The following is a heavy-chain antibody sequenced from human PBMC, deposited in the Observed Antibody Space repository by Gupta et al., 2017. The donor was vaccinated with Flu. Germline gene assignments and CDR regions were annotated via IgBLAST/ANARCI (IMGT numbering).Heavy chain of an antibody. CDR3: ARAQRDCFGPSYFDS. Sequence: QVTLRESGPALAKPTQTLTLTCTFSGFSLTTSGMCVTWIRQSPGKALEWLALIDWYDAKYYTTSLKTRLTISKDNSKNQLSLTLTNMEPVDTATYYCARAQRDCFGPSYFDSWGLGALVTVSS. V-gene: IGHV2-70*01. J-gene: IGHJ4*02. CDR1: GFSLTTSGMC. CDR2: IDWYDAK. D-gene: IGHD2-21*02.